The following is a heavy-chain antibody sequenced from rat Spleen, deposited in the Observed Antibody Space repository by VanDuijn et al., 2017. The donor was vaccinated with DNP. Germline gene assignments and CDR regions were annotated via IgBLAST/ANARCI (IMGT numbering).Heavy chain of an antibody. CDR2: IQSGGST. Sequence: QVQLKESGPVLVQASETLSLTCTVSGFSLTNYGVIWVRQSPGKGLEWMGRIQSGGSTDYNSALKSRLSISRDTSKSQVFLKMNSLQTEDTAIYFCTLRNNPPFAYWGQGTLVTVSS. D-gene: IGHD1-10*01. V-gene: IGHV2-19*01. CDR3: TLRNNPPFAY. J-gene: IGHJ3*01. CDR1: GFSLTNYG.